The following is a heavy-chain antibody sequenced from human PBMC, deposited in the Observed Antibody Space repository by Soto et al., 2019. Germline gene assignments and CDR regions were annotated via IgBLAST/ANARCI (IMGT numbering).Heavy chain of an antibody. CDR2: IIPIFGTA. J-gene: IGHJ3*02. V-gene: IGHV1-69*13. Sequence: GASVKVSCKASGGTFSSYAISWVRQAPGQGLEWMGGIIPIFGTANYAQKFQGRVTITADESTSTAYMELSSLRSEDTAVYYCARSYSGSYGYAFDIWGQGTMVTVSS. CDR1: GGTFSSYA. D-gene: IGHD1-26*01. CDR3: ARSYSGSYGYAFDI.